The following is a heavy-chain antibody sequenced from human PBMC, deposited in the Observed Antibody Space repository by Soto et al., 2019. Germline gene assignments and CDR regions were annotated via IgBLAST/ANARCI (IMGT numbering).Heavy chain of an antibody. CDR3: ATGGDFWSGYSILYHGLDV. Sequence: GGSLRLSCAASGFTFSSYSMNWVRQAPGKGLEWVSSISSSSSYIYYADSVKGRFTISRDNAKNSLYLQMNSLRAEDTAVYYCATGGDFWSGYSILYHGLDVWGQGTTVTVSS. V-gene: IGHV3-21*01. J-gene: IGHJ6*02. D-gene: IGHD3-3*01. CDR2: ISSSSSYI. CDR1: GFTFSSYS.